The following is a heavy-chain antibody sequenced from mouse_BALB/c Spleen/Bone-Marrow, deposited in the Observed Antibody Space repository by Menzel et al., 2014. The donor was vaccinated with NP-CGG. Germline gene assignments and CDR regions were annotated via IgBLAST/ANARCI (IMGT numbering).Heavy chain of an antibody. CDR2: IGGAGTT. D-gene: IGHD1-1*01. CDR1: GFSLSTNA. J-gene: IGHJ2*01. Sequence: EESGGRLVTPGTPLTLTCTISGFSLSTNAMNWVRQAPGKGLEWIGSIGGAGTTYYASWAKGRFTISRTSTTVDLKMTSLTAADTATYFCARDGVGSGLMFDLWGQGTLVTVSS. CDR3: ARDGVGSGLMFDL. V-gene: IGHV5-6-5*01.